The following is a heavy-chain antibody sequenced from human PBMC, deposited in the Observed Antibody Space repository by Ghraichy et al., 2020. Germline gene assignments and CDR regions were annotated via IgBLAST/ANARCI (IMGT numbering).Heavy chain of an antibody. Sequence: GGSLRLSCAASDFTFSIYGMHWVRQAPAKGLEWVAAISYDGRITYFADSVKGRFTISRDNSENTLYLQMNSLRAEDTAVYYCAKGHSYCTNGACYSSGALDVWGQGTTVTVSS. D-gene: IGHD2-8*01. CDR2: ISYDGRIT. CDR1: DFTFSIYG. CDR3: AKGHSYCTNGACYSSGALDV. V-gene: IGHV3-30*18. J-gene: IGHJ6*02.